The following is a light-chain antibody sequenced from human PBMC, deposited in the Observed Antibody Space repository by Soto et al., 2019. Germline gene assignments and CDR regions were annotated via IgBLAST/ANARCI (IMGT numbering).Light chain of an antibody. CDR3: QQYGRSPFT. Sequence: EIVLTQSPGTLSLSPGERATLSCRASQSVSSSYLAWYQQKPGQAPRLLIYGASSRATGIPDRFSGSGSGTAFTLTISRLEPEDFAVHYCQQYGRSPFTFGPGTKVDIK. CDR1: QSVSSSY. J-gene: IGKJ3*01. CDR2: GAS. V-gene: IGKV3-20*01.